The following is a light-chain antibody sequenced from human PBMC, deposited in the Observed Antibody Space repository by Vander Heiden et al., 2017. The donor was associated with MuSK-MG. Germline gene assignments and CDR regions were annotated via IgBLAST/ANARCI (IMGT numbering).Light chain of an antibody. Sequence: VMPQSPATLSVSPGERATLSCRASQSVSSNLAWYQQNPGQAPRLLIYGASTRATDTPDRFSGSGSGTEFTLTISSLQSEDFAVYYCQQYDKWPPRTFGGGTKVEIK. CDR1: QSVSSN. CDR2: GAS. V-gene: IGKV3-15*01. CDR3: QQYDKWPPRT. J-gene: IGKJ4*01.